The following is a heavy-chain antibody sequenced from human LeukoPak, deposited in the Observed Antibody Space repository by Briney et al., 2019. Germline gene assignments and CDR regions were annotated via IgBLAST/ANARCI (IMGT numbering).Heavy chain of an antibody. Sequence: GGSLRLSCAASGFTFSNYWMHWVRQAPGKGLEWVSAISGSGGSTYYADSVKGRFTISRDNSKNTLYLQMNSLRAEDTAVYYCAKGSGWYWSDYSGNFDYWGQGTLVTVSS. V-gene: IGHV3-23*01. J-gene: IGHJ4*02. D-gene: IGHD6-19*01. CDR3: AKGSGWYWSDYSGNFDY. CDR2: ISGSGGST. CDR1: GFTFSNYW.